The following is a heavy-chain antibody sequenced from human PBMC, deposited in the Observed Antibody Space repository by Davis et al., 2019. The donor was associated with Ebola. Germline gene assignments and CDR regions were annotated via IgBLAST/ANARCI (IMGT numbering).Heavy chain of an antibody. D-gene: IGHD1-1*01. V-gene: IGHV1-46*01. J-gene: IGHJ4*02. CDR3: ARAQFPTTSDH. CDR1: GYTFTSYY. CDR2: INPSGGST. Sequence: ASVKVSCKASGYTFTSYYMHWVRQAPGQGLEWMGIINPSGGSTNYAQKLQGRVTMTTDTSTSTAYMELRSLRSDDTAVYYCARAQFPTTSDHWGQGTLVTVSS.